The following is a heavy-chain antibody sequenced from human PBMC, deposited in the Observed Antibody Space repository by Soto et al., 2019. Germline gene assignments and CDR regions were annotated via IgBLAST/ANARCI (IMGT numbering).Heavy chain of an antibody. CDR1: GGSFSGYY. CDR3: ARTYSSGWYNWFDP. J-gene: IGHJ5*02. CDR2: INHSGST. D-gene: IGHD6-19*01. V-gene: IGHV4-34*01. Sequence: ETLSLTCAVYGGSFSGYYWSWIRQPPGKGLEWIGEINHSGSTNYNPSLKSRVTISVDTSKNQFSLKLSSVTAADTAVYYCARTYSSGWYNWFDPWGQGTLVTVSS.